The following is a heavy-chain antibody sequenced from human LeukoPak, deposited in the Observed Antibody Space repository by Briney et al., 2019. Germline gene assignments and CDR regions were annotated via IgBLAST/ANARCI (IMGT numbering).Heavy chain of an antibody. D-gene: IGHD2-2*01. CDR2: IKQDGSEK. CDR3: ARAGGRLVPAAVRFDP. J-gene: IGHJ5*02. CDR1: GFTFSSYW. Sequence: SGRSLRLSCAASGFTFSSYWMSWVRQVPGKGLEWVANIKQDGSEKSYVDSVRGRFTISRDNAKNSLYLQMNSLRAEDTALYYCARAGGRLVPAAVRFDPWGQGTLVTVSS. V-gene: IGHV3-7*01.